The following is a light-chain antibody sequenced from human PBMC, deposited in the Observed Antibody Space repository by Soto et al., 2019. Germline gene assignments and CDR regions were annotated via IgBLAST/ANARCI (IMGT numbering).Light chain of an antibody. CDR1: QGISNY. V-gene: IGKV1-27*01. CDR3: QKYNSAPQT. CDR2: AAS. Sequence: DVQMTQSPSCLSASVGYGFTITCRASQGISNYLAWYQQKPGTVPKLLIYAASTLQSGVPSPFSGSGSGTDFIITISTLQPEDVATYYCQKYNSAPQTFGPVTKVAIK. J-gene: IGKJ3*01.